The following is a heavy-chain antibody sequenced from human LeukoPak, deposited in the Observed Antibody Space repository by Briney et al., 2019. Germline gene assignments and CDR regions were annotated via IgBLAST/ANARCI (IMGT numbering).Heavy chain of an antibody. D-gene: IGHD5-18*01. J-gene: IGHJ6*04. Sequence: ASVKVSCKASGYTFTSYGISWVRQAPGQGLEWMGWISAYNGNTNYAQKLQGRVTMTTDTSTSTAYMELRSLRSDDTDVYYCARDLYWRRVDTAMRRRYYGMDVWGKGTTVTVSS. CDR1: GYTFTSYG. CDR2: ISAYNGNT. CDR3: ARDLYWRRVDTAMRRRYYGMDV. V-gene: IGHV1-18*04.